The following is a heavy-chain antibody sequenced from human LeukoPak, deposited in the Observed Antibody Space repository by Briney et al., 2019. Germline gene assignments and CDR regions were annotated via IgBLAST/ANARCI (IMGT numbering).Heavy chain of an antibody. CDR1: GGAFSGYS. Sequence: SETLSLTCAVYGGAFSGYSWSWIRQPPGKGLEWIGEIDPNGTANYNPSLKSRVTLSEDTSKNQFSLNLKSVTAADTAIYHCARGRSYEYGGYDYWGQGMLVTVSS. J-gene: IGHJ4*02. CDR3: ARGRSYEYGGYDY. V-gene: IGHV4-34*01. CDR2: IDPNGTA. D-gene: IGHD4-17*01.